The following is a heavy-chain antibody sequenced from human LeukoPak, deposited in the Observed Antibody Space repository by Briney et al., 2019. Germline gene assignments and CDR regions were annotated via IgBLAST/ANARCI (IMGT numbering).Heavy chain of an antibody. CDR3: ASSRYDILTGHYNFDY. J-gene: IGHJ4*02. D-gene: IGHD3-9*01. CDR1: GFSLSTRGVG. CDR2: IHWNNDN. Sequence: KRSGPTLVNPTQTLTLTCTFSGFSLSTRGVGVGWIRQPPGKAPEWLALIHWNNDNRYSPSLKSRLTITKDTSKNQVVLTMTNMDPVDTATYYCASSRYDILTGHYNFDYWGQGTLVTVSS. V-gene: IGHV2-5*01.